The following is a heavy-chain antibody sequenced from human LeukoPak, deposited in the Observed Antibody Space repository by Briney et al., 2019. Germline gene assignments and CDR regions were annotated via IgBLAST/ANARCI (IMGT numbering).Heavy chain of an antibody. CDR1: GFTFSNYA. Sequence: GGSLRLSCAASGFTFSNYAMHWVRQAPGKGLEWVAVISYDGSNKFYADSVKGRFTISRDNSKNTLHLQMNSLRAEDTAVYYCARSLATSYYYMDVWGKGTTFTVSS. CDR3: ARSLATSYYYMDV. J-gene: IGHJ6*03. V-gene: IGHV3-30*04. CDR2: ISYDGSNK. D-gene: IGHD5-12*01.